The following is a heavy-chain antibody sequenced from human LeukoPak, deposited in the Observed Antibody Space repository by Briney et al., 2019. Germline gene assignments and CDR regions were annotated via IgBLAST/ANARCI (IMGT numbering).Heavy chain of an antibody. CDR1: GGPISSDSYY. Sequence: SVTPSLTCTVSGGPISSDSYYWTWIRQPAGKGLEWIGRIYTSGSTNYNPSLKSRVTISVDTSKNQFSLKLSSVTAADTAVYYCARVRCSSTSCYDYAFDIWGQGTMVTVSS. D-gene: IGHD2-2*01. CDR2: IYTSGST. V-gene: IGHV4-61*02. J-gene: IGHJ3*02. CDR3: ARVRCSSTSCYDYAFDI.